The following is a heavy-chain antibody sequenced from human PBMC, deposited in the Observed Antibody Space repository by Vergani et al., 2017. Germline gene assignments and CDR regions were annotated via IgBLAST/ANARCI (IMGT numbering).Heavy chain of an antibody. CDR3: TTDIQRGSSSDAFDI. CDR2: IKSKTDGGTT. J-gene: IGHJ3*02. V-gene: IGHV3-15*01. CDR1: GFTFSNAW. Sequence: EVQLVESGGGLVKPGGSLRLSCAASGFTFSNAWMSWVRQAPGKGLEWVGRIKSKTDGGTTDYAAPVKGRFTISRDDSKNTLYLQMNSLKTEDTAVYYCTTDIQRGSSSDAFDIWGQGTMVTVSS. D-gene: IGHD6-13*01.